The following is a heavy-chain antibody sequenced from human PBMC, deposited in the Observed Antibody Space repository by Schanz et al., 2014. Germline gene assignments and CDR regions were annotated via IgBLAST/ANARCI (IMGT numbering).Heavy chain of an antibody. CDR2: ITWDGGIT. J-gene: IGHJ5*02. V-gene: IGHV3-43*01. CDR3: AKGAVEMSTGLGGS. Sequence: EVQLVESGGVLVQPGGSLRLSCAASGFTFDDYTMHWVRQAPGKGLEWVSLITWDGGITYYADSLKGRFTISRDNSKNSLYLQMNSLRTEDTALYYCAKGAVEMSTGLGGSWGQGSLVTVSS. D-gene: IGHD3-16*01. CDR1: GFTFDDYT.